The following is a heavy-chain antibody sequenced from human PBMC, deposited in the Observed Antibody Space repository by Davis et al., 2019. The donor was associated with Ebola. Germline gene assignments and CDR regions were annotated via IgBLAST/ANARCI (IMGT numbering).Heavy chain of an antibody. V-gene: IGHV1-69*13. CDR1: GYTFTSYG. J-gene: IGHJ4*02. Sequence: SVKVSCKASGYTFTSYGISWVRQAPGQGLEWMGWIIPIFGTANYAQKFQGRVTITADESTSTAYMELSSLRSEDTAVYYCARGPYCSSTSCFGSWGQGTLVTVSS. CDR2: IIPIFGTA. D-gene: IGHD2-2*01. CDR3: ARGPYCSSTSCFGS.